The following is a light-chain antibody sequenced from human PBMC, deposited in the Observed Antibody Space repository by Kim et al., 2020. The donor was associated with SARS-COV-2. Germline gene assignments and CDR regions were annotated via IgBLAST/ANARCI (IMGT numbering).Light chain of an antibody. J-gene: IGKJ4*01. CDR1: QGLVYGDGNTY. CDR2: KVS. CDR3: MQGTHWPLA. V-gene: IGKV2-30*01. Sequence: DVVMTQSPLYLPVTLGQAASISCRSSQGLVYGDGNTYLNWFHQRPGQAPRRLIYKVSNRDSGVPDRFSGSGSGTDFTLKISTVEADDVGVYYCMQGTHWPLAFGGGTKVDIK.